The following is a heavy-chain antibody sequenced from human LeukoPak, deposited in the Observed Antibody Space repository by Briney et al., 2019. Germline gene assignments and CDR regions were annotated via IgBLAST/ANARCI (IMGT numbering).Heavy chain of an antibody. CDR1: GGTFSSYA. J-gene: IGHJ3*02. V-gene: IGHV1-69*04. CDR2: IIPALDIV. D-gene: IGHD5-24*01. CDR3: ARDYVEMATIGAFDI. Sequence: SVKVSCKASGGTFSSYAFSWVRQAPGQGLEWMGRIIPALDIVNYAQMFQGRLTITADKSTSTASMELSSLRSEDTAVYYCARDYVEMATIGAFDIWGQGTMVTVSS.